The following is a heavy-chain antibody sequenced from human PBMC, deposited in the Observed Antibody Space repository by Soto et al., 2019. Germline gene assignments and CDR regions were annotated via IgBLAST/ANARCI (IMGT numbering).Heavy chain of an antibody. CDR2: IGSSSSYT. J-gene: IGHJ3*02. D-gene: IGHD3-9*01. V-gene: IGHV3-11*05. CDR3: ARDADILTGSVAFDI. Sequence: QVPLVESGGGLVKPGGSLRLSCAASGFTFSDYYMSWIRQAPGKGLEWVSYIGSSSSYTNYADSVKGRFTISRDNAKNSLYLQMNSLRAEDTAVYYCARDADILTGSVAFDIWGQGTMVTVSS. CDR1: GFTFSDYY.